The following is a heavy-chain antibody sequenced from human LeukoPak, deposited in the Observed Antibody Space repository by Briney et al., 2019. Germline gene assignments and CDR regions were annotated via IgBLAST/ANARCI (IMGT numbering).Heavy chain of an antibody. Sequence: GGSLWHSRAASGFTLSSYWMSWVRQAPGKGLEWVANIRQDGSEKYYVDSVKGRFTISRDNALNSLYLQMNSLRPEDTAVYYCARGTAQYCSSTSCSNDYWGQGTLLTLSS. J-gene: IGHJ4*02. V-gene: IGHV3-7*04. CDR2: IRQDGSEK. CDR1: GFTLSSYW. CDR3: ARGTAQYCSSTSCSNDY. D-gene: IGHD2-2*01.